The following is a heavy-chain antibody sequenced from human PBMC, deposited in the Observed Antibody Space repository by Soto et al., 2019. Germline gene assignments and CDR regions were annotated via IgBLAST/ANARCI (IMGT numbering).Heavy chain of an antibody. CDR3: ARGPYWGKYYSYMDV. J-gene: IGHJ6*03. Sequence: QVQLVESGGGVVQPGTSLRLSCAASGFTFGSYGMHWVRQAPGEGLEWVAVIWHDGSNYYYADSVKGRFTISRDTPKNTLYLQMNSLRVEDTGVYYFARGPYWGKYYSYMDVWGNGTTVTVTS. D-gene: IGHD3-16*01. CDR1: GFTFGSYG. CDR2: IWHDGSNY. V-gene: IGHV3-33*01.